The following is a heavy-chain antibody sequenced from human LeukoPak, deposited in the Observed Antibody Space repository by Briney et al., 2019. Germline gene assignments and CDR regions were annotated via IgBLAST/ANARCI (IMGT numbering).Heavy chain of an antibody. D-gene: IGHD5-12*01. CDR3: ARDRSGFYSVDY. J-gene: IGHJ4*02. Sequence: GMSLRLSCAASGFTLSENNVHWVRQAPGKGLEWVALISNDGNSKDYADSVKGRFTLSGDNSKTTVYLQMNSLRAEDTAVYYCARDRSGFYSVDYWGQGTLVTVSS. CDR2: ISNDGNSK. V-gene: IGHV3-30-3*01. CDR1: GFTLSENN.